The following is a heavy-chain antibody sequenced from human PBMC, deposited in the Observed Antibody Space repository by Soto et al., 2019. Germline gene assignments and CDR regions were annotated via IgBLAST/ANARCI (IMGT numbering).Heavy chain of an antibody. Sequence: GGSLRLSCAASGFTFSSYGMHWVRQAPGKGLEWVAVISYDGSNKYYADSVKGRFTISRDNSKNTLYLQMNSLRAEDTAVYYCARAYTGRLPRRADYYYALDVWGQGIMVTVSS. V-gene: IGHV3-30*03. CDR1: GFTFSSYG. D-gene: IGHD2-15*01. J-gene: IGHJ6*02. CDR3: ARAYTGRLPRRADYYYALDV. CDR2: ISYDGSNK.